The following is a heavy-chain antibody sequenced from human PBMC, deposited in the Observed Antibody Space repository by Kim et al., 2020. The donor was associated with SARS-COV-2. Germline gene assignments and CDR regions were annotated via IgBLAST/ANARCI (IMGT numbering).Heavy chain of an antibody. CDR3: TTDSALPGRSMVRGVIEAFDI. CDR1: GFTFSNAW. J-gene: IGHJ3*02. D-gene: IGHD3-10*01. CDR2: IKSKTDGGTT. V-gene: IGHV3-15*01. Sequence: GGSLRLSCAASGFTFSNAWMSWVRQAPGKGLEWVGRIKSKTDGGTTDYAAPVKGRFTISRDDSKNTLYLQMNSLKTEDTAVYYCTTDSALPGRSMVRGVIEAFDIWGQGTMVTVSS.